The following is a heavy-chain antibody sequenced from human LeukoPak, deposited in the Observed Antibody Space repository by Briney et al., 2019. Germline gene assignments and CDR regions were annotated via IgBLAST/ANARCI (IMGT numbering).Heavy chain of an antibody. D-gene: IGHD2-2*02. CDR3: ARDRPGRYCSTISCYSASPFDP. Sequence: ASVKVSSKASGGTVSRYPISWVRQAPGQGLEWMGGIIPIFGTANYAQKFQGRVTITADESTSTAYMELSSLRSEDTAVYYSARDRPGRYCSTISCYSASPFDPWGQGTLVTVSS. CDR2: IIPIFGTA. J-gene: IGHJ5*02. V-gene: IGHV1-69*13. CDR1: GGTVSRYP.